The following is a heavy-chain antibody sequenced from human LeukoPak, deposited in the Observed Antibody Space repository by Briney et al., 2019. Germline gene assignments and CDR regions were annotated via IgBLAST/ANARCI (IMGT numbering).Heavy chain of an antibody. J-gene: IGHJ4*02. Sequence: GRSLTLSCAAAGFAFSTAWVTWGRQPAGKGMEWVGQIRTNIVGGITEDAAHLKSRFIISRDDSKNKLFLERSSLKTEDTAVNYCVTHRPWRGVFWGQGRLVTVSS. V-gene: IGHV3-15*01. D-gene: IGHD3-10*01. CDR1: GFAFSTAW. CDR2: IRTNIVGGIT. CDR3: VTHRPWRGVF.